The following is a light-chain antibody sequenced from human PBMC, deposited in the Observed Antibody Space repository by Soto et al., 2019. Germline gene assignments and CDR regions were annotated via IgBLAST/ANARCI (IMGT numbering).Light chain of an antibody. CDR2: GNN. CDR1: SSNIGAGFD. J-gene: IGLJ2*01. Sequence: QAVVTQPPSVSGAPGQRVTISCTGSSSNIGAGFDVHWYQQVPGTAPKLLIFGNNNRPSGVPDRFSGSKSGTSTSLAITGLQAEDEADYYCQSYDTGLSGSIFGGGTKLTVL. CDR3: QSYDTGLSGSI. V-gene: IGLV1-40*01.